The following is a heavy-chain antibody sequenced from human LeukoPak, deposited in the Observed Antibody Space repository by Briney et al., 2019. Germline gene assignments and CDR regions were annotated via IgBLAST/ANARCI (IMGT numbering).Heavy chain of an antibody. V-gene: IGHV3-23*01. D-gene: IGHD3-22*01. CDR1: GFTFSSYG. CDR3: AKDGGGYYTWAFDY. CDR2: ISGDGGRT. Sequence: PGGSLRLSCAASGFTFSSYGMSWVRQAPGKGLEWVSGISGDGGRTYYADSVKGRFTISRDNSKNTLYLQMNSLRAEDTAIYYCAKDGGGYYTWAFDYWGQGTLVTVSS. J-gene: IGHJ4*02.